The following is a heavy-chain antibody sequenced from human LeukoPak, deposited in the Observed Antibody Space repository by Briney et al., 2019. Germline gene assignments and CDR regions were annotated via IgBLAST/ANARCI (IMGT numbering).Heavy chain of an antibody. D-gene: IGHD2-15*01. J-gene: IGHJ4*02. CDR1: GFTFSSYS. Sequence: PGGSLRLSCAASGFTFSSYSMNWVRQAPGKGLEWVSSISSSSSYIYYADSVKGRLTISRDNAKKSLYLQMNSLRAEDTAVYYCARDSSPPLLRPKGFDYWGQGTLVTVSS. CDR2: ISSSSSYI. CDR3: ARDSSPPLLRPKGFDY. V-gene: IGHV3-21*01.